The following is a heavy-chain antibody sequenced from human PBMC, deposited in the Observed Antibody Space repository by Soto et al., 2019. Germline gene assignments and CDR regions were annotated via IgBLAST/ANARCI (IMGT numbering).Heavy chain of an antibody. Sequence: PAETLYLTCTVSSGSISDFYWSWIRQPPGKGLEYIGHFSYTGSPNYNPSLSSRVTISVDTSKNQFSLKLSSVTAADTAVYYCAKDRRVAYVMGGSGYGGYYGVDGWGKVPTVTVPS. J-gene: IGHJ6*04. D-gene: IGHD2-15*01. CDR2: FSYTGSP. CDR3: AKDRRVAYVMGGSGYGGYYGVDG. V-gene: IGHV4-59*01. CDR1: SGSISDFY.